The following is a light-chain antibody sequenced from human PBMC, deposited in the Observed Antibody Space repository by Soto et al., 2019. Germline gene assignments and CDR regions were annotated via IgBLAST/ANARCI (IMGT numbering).Light chain of an antibody. CDR1: SSDVGSYNY. CDR2: EVS. CDR3: NSYAGSNNPVV. J-gene: IGLJ2*01. V-gene: IGLV2-8*01. Sequence: QSALTQPPSASGSPGQSVTISCTGTSSDVGSYNYVSWYQQHPGKAPKLMIYEVSKRPSGVPDRFSGSKSGNAASLTVSGLQAEDEAEYYCNSYAGSNNPVVFGGGTKLTVL.